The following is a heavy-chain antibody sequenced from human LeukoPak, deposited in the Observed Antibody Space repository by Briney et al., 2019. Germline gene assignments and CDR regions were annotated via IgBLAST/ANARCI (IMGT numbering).Heavy chain of an antibody. CDR2: IHYSGST. Sequence: PSETLSLTCTVSGYSISSGYYWSWIRQPPGRGLEWIGSIHYSGSTNYNPSLKSRVTISVDTSKNQFSLKLSSVTAADTAVYYCVRRIYSRTWSYYFDYWGQGTLVTVSS. V-gene: IGHV4-61*01. CDR1: GYSISSGYY. J-gene: IGHJ4*02. D-gene: IGHD6-13*01. CDR3: VRRIYSRTWSYYFDY.